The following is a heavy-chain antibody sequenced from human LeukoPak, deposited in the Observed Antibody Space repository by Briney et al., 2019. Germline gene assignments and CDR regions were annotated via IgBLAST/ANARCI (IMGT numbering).Heavy chain of an antibody. CDR3: ASRFTYGGNSVGDPIDS. CDR1: GFTFSSCA. J-gene: IGHJ4*02. D-gene: IGHD4-23*01. Sequence: PGGSLRLSCAASGFTFSSCAMTWVRQAPGKGLEWVSTITGSGGTTYYADSVKGRFTISRDNAKNSLYLQMNSLRAEDTAVYYCASRFTYGGNSVGDPIDSWGQGTLVTVSS. CDR2: ITGSGGTT. V-gene: IGHV3-23*01.